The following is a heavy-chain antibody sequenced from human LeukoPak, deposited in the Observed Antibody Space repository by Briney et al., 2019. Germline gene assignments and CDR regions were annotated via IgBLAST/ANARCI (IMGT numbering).Heavy chain of an antibody. D-gene: IGHD3-3*01. CDR2: LSYDGSNK. Sequence: GSLLLSCAASGFTFSSYAMHWVRQAPGKGLEWVAVLSYDGSNKYYADSVEGRFTISRHNSKNTLYLQMNSLRAEDTAVYYCARSESGYYSGAEYFQHWGQGTLVTVSS. CDR3: ARSESGYYSGAEYFQH. CDR1: GFTFSSYA. V-gene: IGHV3-30*01. J-gene: IGHJ1*01.